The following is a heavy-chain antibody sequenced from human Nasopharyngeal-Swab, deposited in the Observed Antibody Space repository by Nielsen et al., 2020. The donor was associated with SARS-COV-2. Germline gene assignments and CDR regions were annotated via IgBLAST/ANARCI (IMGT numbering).Heavy chain of an antibody. CDR3: ARVGGRTSPMGS. D-gene: IGHD3-10*01. CDR2: IKQDGSEK. CDR1: GFTFRDYW. Sequence: GGSLRLSCVASGFTFRDYWMIWVRQAPAKGLEWVASIKQDGSEKNYVDSVKGRFTISRDNAKNSLFLQMDSLRTEDTAFYYCARVGGRTSPMGSWGQGTLVTVSS. J-gene: IGHJ4*02. V-gene: IGHV3-7*01.